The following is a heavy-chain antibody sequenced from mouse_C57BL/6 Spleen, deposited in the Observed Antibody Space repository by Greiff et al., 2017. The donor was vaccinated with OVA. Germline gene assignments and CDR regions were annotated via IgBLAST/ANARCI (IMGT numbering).Heavy chain of an antibody. Sequence: QVQLQQPGAELVMPGASVKLSCKASGYTFTSYWMHWVKQRPGQGLEWIGEIDPSDSYTTYNQKFKGKSTLTVDKSSSTAYRQRSSLTSEDSAVEYCARLGREGYFDYWGQGTTLTVSA. D-gene: IGHD4-1*01. J-gene: IGHJ2*01. V-gene: IGHV1-69*01. CDR3: ARLGREGYFDY. CDR2: IDPSDSYT. CDR1: GYTFTSYW.